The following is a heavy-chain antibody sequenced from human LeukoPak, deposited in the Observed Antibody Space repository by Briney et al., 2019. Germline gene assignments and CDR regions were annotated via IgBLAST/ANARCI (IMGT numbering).Heavy chain of an antibody. CDR2: ISSNGGST. CDR1: GFTFSSYA. J-gene: IGHJ4*02. CDR3: AREMTRSFDY. V-gene: IGHV3-64*01. Sequence: GGSLRLSCAASGFTFSSYAMHWVRQAPGKGVEYVSAISSNGGSTYYANSVKGRFTISRDNSKNTLYLQMGSLRAEDMAVYYCAREMTRSFDYWGQGTLVTVSS.